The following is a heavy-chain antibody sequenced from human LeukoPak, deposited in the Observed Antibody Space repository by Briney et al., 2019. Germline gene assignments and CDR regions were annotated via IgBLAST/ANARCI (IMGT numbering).Heavy chain of an antibody. CDR1: GYSLGKNYY. D-gene: IGHD3-3*01. V-gene: IGHV4-38-2*01. Sequence: SETLSLTCDVSGYSLGKNYYWGWIRQSPGKGLEWIGRIYGRASTSYNPSLMNRVTMSVDTSKNHFSLQLTSVTAADTAVYYCARYDSRGSASTKFDYWGPGIQVTVSS. J-gene: IGHJ4*02. CDR3: ARYDSRGSASTKFDY. CDR2: IYGRAST.